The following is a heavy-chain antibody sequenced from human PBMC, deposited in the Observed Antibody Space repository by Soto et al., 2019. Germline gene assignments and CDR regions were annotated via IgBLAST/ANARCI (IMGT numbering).Heavy chain of an antibody. Sequence: GGSLRLSWAASGFTFSSYSMNWVRQAPGKGLEWVSSISSSSSYIYYADSVKGRFTISRDNAKNSLYLQMNSLRAEDTAVYYCARVYTGYYAFDIWGQGTMVTVSS. J-gene: IGHJ3*02. D-gene: IGHD1-1*01. CDR3: ARVYTGYYAFDI. V-gene: IGHV3-21*01. CDR2: ISSSSSYI. CDR1: GFTFSSYS.